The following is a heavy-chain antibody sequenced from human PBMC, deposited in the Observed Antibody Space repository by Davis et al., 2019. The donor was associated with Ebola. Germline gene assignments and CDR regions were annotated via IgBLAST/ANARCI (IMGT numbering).Heavy chain of an antibody. Sequence: PSETLSLTCTVSGGSISSSSYYWGWIRQPPGKGLEWIGSIYYSGSTYYNPSLKSRVTISVDTSKNQFSLKLSSVTAADTAVYYCARDDCSSTSCSVYYYYGMDVWGQGTTVTVSS. D-gene: IGHD2-2*01. CDR3: ARDDCSSTSCSVYYYYGMDV. CDR2: IYYSGST. V-gene: IGHV4-39*07. CDR1: GGSISSSSYY. J-gene: IGHJ6*02.